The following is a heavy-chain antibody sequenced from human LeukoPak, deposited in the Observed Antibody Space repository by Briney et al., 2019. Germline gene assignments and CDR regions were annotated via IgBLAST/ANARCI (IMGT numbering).Heavy chain of an antibody. J-gene: IGHJ3*02. V-gene: IGHV1-2*02. CDR3: ARDQKVLDFLDYDGAFDI. Sequence: ASVKVSCKASGYTFTGYYMHWVRQAPGQGLEWMGWINPNSGGTNYAQKFQGRVTMTRDTSISTAYMELSRLRSDDTAVYYCARDQKVLDFLDYDGAFDIWGQGTMVTVSS. CDR1: GYTFTGYY. CDR2: INPNSGGT. D-gene: IGHD3/OR15-3a*01.